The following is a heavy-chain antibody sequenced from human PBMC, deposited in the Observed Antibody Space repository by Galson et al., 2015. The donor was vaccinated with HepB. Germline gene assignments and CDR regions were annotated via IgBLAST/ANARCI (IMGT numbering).Heavy chain of an antibody. V-gene: IGHV3-11*03. D-gene: IGHD6-13*01. J-gene: IGHJ4*02. CDR1: GFTFSDYY. CDR2: ISSSSSYT. CDR3: ARKRAGTVYDY. Sequence: SLRLSCAASGFTFSDYYMSWIRQAPGKGLEWVSYISSSSSYTNYADSVKGRFTISRDNAKNSLYLQMNSLRAEDTAVYYCARKRAGTVYDYWGQGTLVTVSS.